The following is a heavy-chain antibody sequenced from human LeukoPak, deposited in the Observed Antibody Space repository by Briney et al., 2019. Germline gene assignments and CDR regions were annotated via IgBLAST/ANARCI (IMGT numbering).Heavy chain of an antibody. CDR1: GFIFSRYW. D-gene: IGHD3-3*01. CDR2: IRQDGNEK. Sequence: GGSLRLSCAASGFIFSRYWMSWVRQAPGKGLEWVADIRQDGNEKYYVDSVKGRFTISRDNAKNSLYLQMNSLRVEDTAVYYCARDEGVDRFGVVIEEYFDYWGQGTLVTVSS. CDR3: ARDEGVDRFGVVIEEYFDY. V-gene: IGHV3-7*01. J-gene: IGHJ4*02.